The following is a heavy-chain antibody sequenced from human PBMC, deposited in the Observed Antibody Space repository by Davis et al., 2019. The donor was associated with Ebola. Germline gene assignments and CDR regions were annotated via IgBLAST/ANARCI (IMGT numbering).Heavy chain of an antibody. Sequence: ASVTVSCKASGYTFTGYYIHWVRQAPGQGLEWMGWINPNSGGTNYAQKFQGRVTMTRDTSISTAYMELSRLRSDDTAVYYCERDLGTSYGGSVFPGAFDIWGQGTMVTVSS. CDR3: ERDLGTSYGGSVFPGAFDI. D-gene: IGHD4-23*01. J-gene: IGHJ3*02. CDR1: GYTFTGYY. CDR2: INPNSGGT. V-gene: IGHV1-2*02.